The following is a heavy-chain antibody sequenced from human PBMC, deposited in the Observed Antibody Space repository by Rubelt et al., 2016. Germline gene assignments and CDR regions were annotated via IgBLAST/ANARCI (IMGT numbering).Heavy chain of an antibody. J-gene: IGHJ4*02. Sequence: QVQLEQSGAEVKKPGASVKVSCKVSGYTLSELSMHWVRQAPGKGLEWMGGFDPEEAETIYAQKFQGRVTMTEDTSTDTAYVELSSLRSDDTAVYYCVEGTQQPTDYWGQGTLVTVSS. V-gene: IGHV1-24*01. CDR2: FDPEEAET. D-gene: IGHD6-13*01. CDR1: GYTLSELS. CDR3: VEGTQQPTDY.